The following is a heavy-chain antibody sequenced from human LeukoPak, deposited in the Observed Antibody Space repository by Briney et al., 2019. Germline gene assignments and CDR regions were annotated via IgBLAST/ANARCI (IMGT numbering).Heavy chain of an antibody. J-gene: IGHJ4*02. CDR3: ARSYYDSLTGYYLDY. D-gene: IGHD3-9*01. CDR2: IYTSGAT. CDR1: GDSISSYY. V-gene: IGHV4-4*09. Sequence: SETLSLTCNVSGDSISSYYWSWIRQPPGEGLEWIGYIYTSGATSYNPSLKSRVTISADTSKNQFSLRLSSVTAADTAVYYCARSYYDSLTGYYLDYWGQGTLVTVSS.